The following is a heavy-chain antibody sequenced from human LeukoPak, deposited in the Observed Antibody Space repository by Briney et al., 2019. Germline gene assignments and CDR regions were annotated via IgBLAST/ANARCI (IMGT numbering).Heavy chain of an antibody. CDR3: AKDPWWGVERGDY. Sequence: QSGGSLRLSCAASGFTFSSYAMSWVRQAPGKGLEWVSAISGSGGSTYYADSVKGRFTISRDNSKNTLYLQMNGLRAEDTAVYYCAKDPWWGVERGDYWGQGTLVTVSS. CDR1: GFTFSSYA. V-gene: IGHV3-23*01. J-gene: IGHJ4*02. D-gene: IGHD2-8*02. CDR2: ISGSGGST.